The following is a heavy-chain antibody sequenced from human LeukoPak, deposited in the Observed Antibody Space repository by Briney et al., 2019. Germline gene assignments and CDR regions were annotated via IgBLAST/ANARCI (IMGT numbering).Heavy chain of an antibody. CDR3: ARGYYDIFFDY. J-gene: IGHJ4*02. D-gene: IGHD3-9*01. Sequence: GGSLRLSCAASGFTFSSYGMSWVRQAPGKGLEWVSAISGSGGSTYYADSVKGRFTISRDNAKNSLYLQMNSLRAEDTAVYYCARGYYDIFFDYWGQGTLVTVSS. CDR2: ISGSGGST. CDR1: GFTFSSYG. V-gene: IGHV3-23*01.